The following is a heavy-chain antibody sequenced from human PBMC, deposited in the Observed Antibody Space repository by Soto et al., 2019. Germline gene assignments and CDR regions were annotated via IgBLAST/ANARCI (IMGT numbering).Heavy chain of an antibody. J-gene: IGHJ4*02. V-gene: IGHV1-3*01. D-gene: IGHD5-18*01. CDR2: INAGNGNT. CDR3: ARDRGRMIQLWFPDY. CDR1: GYTFTSYA. Sequence: ASVKVSCKASGYTFTSYAMHWVRQAPGQRLEWMGWINAGNGNTKYSQKFQGRVTITRDTSASTAYMELSSLRSEDTAVYYCARDRGRMIQLWFPDYWGQRTLVTVSS.